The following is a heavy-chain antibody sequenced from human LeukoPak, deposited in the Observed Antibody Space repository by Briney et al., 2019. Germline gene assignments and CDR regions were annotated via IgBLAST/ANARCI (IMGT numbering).Heavy chain of an antibody. J-gene: IGHJ6*02. CDR2: ISYDGSNK. D-gene: IGHD3-10*01. CDR3: AKDKLWFGEFLGGMDV. CDR1: GFTFSSYG. V-gene: IGHV3-30*18. Sequence: GGSLRLSCAASGFTFSSYGMHWVRQAPGKGLEWVAVISYDGSNKCYADSVKGRFTISRDNSKNTLYLQMNSLRAEDTAVYYCAKDKLWFGEFLGGMDVWGQGTTVTVSS.